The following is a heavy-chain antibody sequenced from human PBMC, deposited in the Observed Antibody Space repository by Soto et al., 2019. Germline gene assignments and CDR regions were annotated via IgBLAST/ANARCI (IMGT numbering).Heavy chain of an antibody. CDR1: GFTFSNYA. Sequence: PGGSLRLSCAASGFTFSNYAMSWVRQAPGKGLEWVSIISGSGDSPYYADSVKGRFTISRDNSRNTLNLQMNSLRAGDSAKYYCAKEGTSGLYYFDYWGQGTLVTVSS. V-gene: IGHV3-23*01. J-gene: IGHJ4*02. CDR3: AKEGTSGLYYFDY. CDR2: ISGSGDSP. D-gene: IGHD6-19*01.